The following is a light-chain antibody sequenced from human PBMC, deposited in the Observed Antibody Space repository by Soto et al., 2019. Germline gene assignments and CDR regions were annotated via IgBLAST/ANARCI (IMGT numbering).Light chain of an antibody. CDR2: DDT. CDR3: QVWDITSGHVV. V-gene: IGLV3-21*02. Sequence: SYELAQPPSVSVAPGQTAKITCEGNNIGKKSVHWYQEKPGQAPVLVVYDDTDRPSGIPERFSGSNSGNTATLTISRAEAGDEADYYCQVWDITSGHVVFGGGTKLTVL. J-gene: IGLJ2*01. CDR1: NIGKKS.